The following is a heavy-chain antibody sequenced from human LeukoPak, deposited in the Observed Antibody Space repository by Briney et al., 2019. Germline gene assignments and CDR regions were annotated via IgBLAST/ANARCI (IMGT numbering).Heavy chain of an antibody. D-gene: IGHD1-26*01. J-gene: IGHJ4*02. CDR3: ARDRGSGSYNLYYFDY. CDR1: GGSISSSSYY. V-gene: IGHV4-39*07. CDR2: IYYSGST. Sequence: SETLSLTCTVSGGSISSSSYYWGWTGQPPGKGLEWIGSIYYSGSTYYNPSLKSRVTISVDTSKNQFSLKLSSVTAADTAVYYCARDRGSGSYNLYYFDYWGQGTLVTVSS.